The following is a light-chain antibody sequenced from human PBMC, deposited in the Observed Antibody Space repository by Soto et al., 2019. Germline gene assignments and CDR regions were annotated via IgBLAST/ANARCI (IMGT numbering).Light chain of an antibody. CDR1: QSVSSNY. Sequence: EIVLTQYPGTLSLSPGERATLSCRASQSVSSNYLDWYQQKPGQAPRLLISAASSRATGIPYRFSGSGSGTDFTLTIIGLEPEDLAVYYCQPYGSSPFAFGPGTKVDIK. CDR2: AAS. CDR3: QPYGSSPFA. V-gene: IGKV3-20*01. J-gene: IGKJ3*01.